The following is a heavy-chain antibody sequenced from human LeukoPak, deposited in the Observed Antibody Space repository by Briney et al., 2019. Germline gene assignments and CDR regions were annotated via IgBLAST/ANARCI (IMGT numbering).Heavy chain of an antibody. Sequence: SSETLSLTCAVYGGTFRGYYWSWIRQPPGKGLEWIGEIHYTGATNYKPSLKSLVTISGDPSKNQVSLRVSSVTAADTAVYYCARGVLGPYYFDLWGRGTLVTVSS. CDR2: IHYTGAT. V-gene: IGHV4-34*01. J-gene: IGHJ2*01. D-gene: IGHD7-27*01. CDR3: ARGVLGPYYFDL. CDR1: GGTFRGYY.